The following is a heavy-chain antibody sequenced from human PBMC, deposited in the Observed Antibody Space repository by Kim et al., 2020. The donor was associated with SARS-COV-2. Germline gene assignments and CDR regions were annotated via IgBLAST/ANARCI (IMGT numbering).Heavy chain of an antibody. Sequence: DAVKGRFTISRDNAKNALYLQMNSLGAEDTAVYYCARGFIAAAGPGVFDYWGQGTLVTVSS. D-gene: IGHD6-13*01. J-gene: IGHJ4*02. CDR3: ARGFIAAAGPGVFDY. V-gene: IGHV3-11*06.